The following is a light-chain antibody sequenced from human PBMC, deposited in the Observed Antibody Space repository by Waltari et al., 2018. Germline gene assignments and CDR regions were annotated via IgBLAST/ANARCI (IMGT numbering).Light chain of an antibody. CDR1: RRDLGGNNF. J-gene: IGLJ1*01. CDR3: SAYAGSDNCV. Sequence: QSALTQPPSASGPPGQSVTISCTGTRRDLGGNNFVSWYQQHPGKAPKLIIYEVNERPSGVPDRFSGFKSGNTASLTVSGLQPEDEADYYCSAYAGSDNCVFGTGTKVTVL. CDR2: EVN. V-gene: IGLV2-8*01.